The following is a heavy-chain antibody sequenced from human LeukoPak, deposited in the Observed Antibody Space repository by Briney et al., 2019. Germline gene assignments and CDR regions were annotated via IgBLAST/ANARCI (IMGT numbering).Heavy chain of an antibody. V-gene: IGHV3-30-3*01. D-gene: IGHD3-22*01. CDR2: ISYDGSDK. CDR3: ARAAGSGYYNDFFDF. J-gene: IGHJ4*02. CDR1: GFTFSSYA. Sequence: GGSLRLSCAASGFTFSSYAMHWVRQAPGKGLEWVAVISYDGSDKYYADSVKGRFTISRDNSKNTLYLQMNSLRAEDTAVYYCARAAGSGYYNDFFDFWGQGTLVTVS.